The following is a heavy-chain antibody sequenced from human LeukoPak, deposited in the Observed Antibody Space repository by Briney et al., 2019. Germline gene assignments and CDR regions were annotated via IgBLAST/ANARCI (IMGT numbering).Heavy chain of an antibody. CDR2: ISSSSIYI. Sequence: KSGGSLTLSCAASGFTLNSYSMNWLRQAPGKGLEWVSSISSSSIYIYYADSVKGRFTIPRHNAKNTLYLKKQSARAEDTAVYYCARERDYNYGHMLGYWGQGTLVTVSS. CDR3: ARERDYNYGHMLGY. D-gene: IGHD5-18*01. CDR1: GFTLNSYS. J-gene: IGHJ4*02. V-gene: IGHV3-21*01.